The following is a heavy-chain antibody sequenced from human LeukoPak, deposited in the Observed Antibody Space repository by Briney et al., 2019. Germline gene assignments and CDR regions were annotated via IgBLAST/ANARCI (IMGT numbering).Heavy chain of an antibody. CDR2: INHSGST. J-gene: IGHJ1*01. CDR3: ARSRLAVAQYFQH. V-gene: IGHV4-34*01. Sequence: SETLTLTCAVSGLTFSGYYWSWIRQPPGKGLEWIGEINHSGSTNYNPSLKSRLTISVDTSKNQFSLKLSSVTAADTAVYYCARSRLAVAQYFQHWGQGTLVTVSS. CDR1: GLTFSGYY. D-gene: IGHD6-19*01.